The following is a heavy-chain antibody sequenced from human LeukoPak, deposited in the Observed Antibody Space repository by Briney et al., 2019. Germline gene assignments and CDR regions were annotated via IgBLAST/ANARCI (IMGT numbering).Heavy chain of an antibody. CDR3: AKLEPDIVVVPAAMRYYYMDV. D-gene: IGHD2-2*01. CDR2: ISGSGGST. Sequence: GGSLRLSCAASGFTFSSSAMSWVRQAPGQGLEWVSAISGSGGSTYYADPVKGRLTISRDNSKNTLYLQMNSLRAEDTAVYYCAKLEPDIVVVPAAMRYYYMDVWGKGTTVTVSS. CDR1: GFTFSSSA. J-gene: IGHJ6*03. V-gene: IGHV3-23*01.